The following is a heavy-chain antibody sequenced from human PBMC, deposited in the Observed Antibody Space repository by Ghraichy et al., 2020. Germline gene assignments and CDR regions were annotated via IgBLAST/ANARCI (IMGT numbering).Heavy chain of an antibody. J-gene: IGHJ4*02. V-gene: IGHV3-33*01. CDR3: ARDHTSRHIDF. CDR1: GFTFRNHG. Sequence: GGSLRLSCAAYGFTFRNHGMHWVRQAPGKGLEWVAVIWYDGSNKYYSDSVRGRFTISRDNSKNTVSLQMNSLRGDDTAIYHCARDHTSRHIDFWGQGTLVIVSS. D-gene: IGHD6-6*01. CDR2: IWYDGSNK.